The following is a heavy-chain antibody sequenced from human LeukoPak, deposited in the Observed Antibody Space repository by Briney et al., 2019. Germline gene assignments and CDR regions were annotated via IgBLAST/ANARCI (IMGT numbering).Heavy chain of an antibody. V-gene: IGHV4-39*01. D-gene: IGHD3-9*01. CDR2: IYYSGST. CDR3: ARHYLLRYFDWFPYYFDY. J-gene: IGHJ4*02. CDR1: GGSISSSSYY. Sequence: PSETLSLTCTVSGGSISSSSYYWGWLRQPPGKGLEWIGSIYYSGSTYYNPSLKSRVTISVDTSKNQFSLKLSSVTAADTAVYYCARHYLLRYFDWFPYYFDYWGQGTLVTVSS.